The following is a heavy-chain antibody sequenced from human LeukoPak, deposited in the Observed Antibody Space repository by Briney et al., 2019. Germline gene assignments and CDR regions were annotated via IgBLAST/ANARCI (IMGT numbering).Heavy chain of an antibody. Sequence: TSETLSLTCTVSGGSISSGDYYWSWIRQPPGKGLEWIGYIYYSGSTYYNPSLKSRLTISLDTSKNQFSLKLSSVTAADTAVYYCARDREINWFDPWGQGTLVTVSS. V-gene: IGHV4-30-4*01. CDR1: GGSISSGDYY. D-gene: IGHD3-10*01. J-gene: IGHJ5*02. CDR2: IYYSGST. CDR3: ARDREINWFDP.